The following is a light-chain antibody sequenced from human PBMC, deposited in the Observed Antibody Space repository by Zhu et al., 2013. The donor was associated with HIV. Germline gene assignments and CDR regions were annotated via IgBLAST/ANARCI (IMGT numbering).Light chain of an antibody. CDR3: QQYNSYPIT. CDR1: QNINHY. Sequence: DIRMTQSPSSLSASVGDRVTITCRASQNINHYLNWYQQKPGKAPKVLIYGASNLERGVPSRFSGSGSGTHFTFTITSLQPEDGATYYCQQYNSYPITFGQGTRLDSK. V-gene: IGKV1-33*01. J-gene: IGKJ5*01. CDR2: GAS.